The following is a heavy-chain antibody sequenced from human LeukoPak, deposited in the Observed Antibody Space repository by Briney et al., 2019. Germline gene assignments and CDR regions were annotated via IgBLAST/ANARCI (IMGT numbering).Heavy chain of an antibody. J-gene: IGHJ4*02. V-gene: IGHV3-23*01. CDR3: AKVENGYNPQAYYFDY. D-gene: IGHD5-24*01. CDR1: GFTFSSYA. CDR2: ISGSGGST. Sequence: PGGSLRLSCAASGFTFSSYAMSWVRQAPGKGLEWVSAISGSGGSTYYADSVKGRFTISRDNSKNTLYLQMNSLRAEDTAVYYCAKVENGYNPQAYYFDYWGQGTLVTVSS.